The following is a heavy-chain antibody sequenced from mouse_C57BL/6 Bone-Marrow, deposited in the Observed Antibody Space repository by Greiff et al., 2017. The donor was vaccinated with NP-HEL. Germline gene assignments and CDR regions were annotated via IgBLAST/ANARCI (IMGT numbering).Heavy chain of an antibody. J-gene: IGHJ3*01. Sequence: QVQLKQSGAELVRPGASVTLSCKASGYTFTDYEMHWVKQTPVHGLEWIGAIDPETGGTAYNQKFKGKAILTADKSSSTAYMELRSLTSEDSAVYYCTRPDYYGSSYRAWFAYWGQGTLVTVSA. CDR3: TRPDYYGSSYRAWFAY. D-gene: IGHD1-1*01. V-gene: IGHV1-15*01. CDR1: GYTFTDYE. CDR2: IDPETGGT.